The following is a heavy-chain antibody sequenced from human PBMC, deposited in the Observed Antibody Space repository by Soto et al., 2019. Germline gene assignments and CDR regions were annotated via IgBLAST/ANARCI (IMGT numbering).Heavy chain of an antibody. D-gene: IGHD2-21*01. Sequence: QVQLVQSGAEVKKPGASVKVSCKASGYTFTSYGISWVRQAPGQGLEWMGWISAYNGNTNYAQKLQGRVTMTTDTSTSTAYMELRSVRSDDTAVYYCARDVEIVVVADYYDGMDVWGQGTTVPVSS. J-gene: IGHJ6*02. CDR3: ARDVEIVVVADYYDGMDV. V-gene: IGHV1-18*04. CDR2: ISAYNGNT. CDR1: GYTFTSYG.